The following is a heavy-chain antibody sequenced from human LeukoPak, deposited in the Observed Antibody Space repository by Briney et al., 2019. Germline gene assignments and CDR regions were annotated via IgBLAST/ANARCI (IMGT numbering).Heavy chain of an antibody. CDR1: GASISSYY. CDR2: MYYSGST. D-gene: IGHD2-15*01. J-gene: IGHJ6*02. Sequence: SSETLSLTCTVSGASISSYYWSWIRQPPGKGLEWIGYMYYSGSTNYNPSLKSRVTISVDTSKNQFSLKLSSVTAADTAVYYCARVRCSGGSCYSWYYGMDVWGQGTTVTVSS. CDR3: ARVRCSGGSCYSWYYGMDV. V-gene: IGHV4-59*01.